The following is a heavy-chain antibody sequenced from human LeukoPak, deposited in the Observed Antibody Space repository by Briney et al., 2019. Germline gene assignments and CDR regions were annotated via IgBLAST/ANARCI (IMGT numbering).Heavy chain of an antibody. Sequence: PGGSLRLSCAASGFTFSSYGMHWVRQAPGKGLEWVAVIWYDGSNKYYADSVKGRFTISRDNSKSTLYLQMNSLRAEDTAVYYCARDQRSSGWFLSYYFDYWGQGTLVTVSS. D-gene: IGHD6-19*01. J-gene: IGHJ4*02. CDR1: GFTFSSYG. V-gene: IGHV3-33*01. CDR2: IWYDGSNK. CDR3: ARDQRSSGWFLSYYFDY.